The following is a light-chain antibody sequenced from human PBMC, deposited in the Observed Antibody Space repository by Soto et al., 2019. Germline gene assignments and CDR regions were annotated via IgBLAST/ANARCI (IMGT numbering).Light chain of an antibody. CDR2: EVI. CDR3: SSYAGSNNLV. CDR1: SSDVGGYNY. J-gene: IGLJ2*01. V-gene: IGLV2-8*01. Sequence: QSALTQPPSASGSPGQSVTISCTGTSSDVGGYNYVSWYQQHPRKAPKLMIYEVIKRPSGVPDRFSGSKSGNTASLTVSGLQAEDEADYYCSSYAGSNNLVFGGGTQLTVL.